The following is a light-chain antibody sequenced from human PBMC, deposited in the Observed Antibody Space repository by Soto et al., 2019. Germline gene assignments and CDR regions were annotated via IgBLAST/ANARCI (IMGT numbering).Light chain of an antibody. CDR3: QQYHTWPIT. Sequence: DIVMTQSPATLSVAPGERVTFSCRASQGVSRKLAWYQHKPGQAPRLLISGASTGATGIPARFSGSGSGTEFTLTISSLQSEDCAIYYCQQYHTWPITFGEGTEVEIK. CDR1: QGVSRK. V-gene: IGKV3-15*01. CDR2: GAS. J-gene: IGKJ4*01.